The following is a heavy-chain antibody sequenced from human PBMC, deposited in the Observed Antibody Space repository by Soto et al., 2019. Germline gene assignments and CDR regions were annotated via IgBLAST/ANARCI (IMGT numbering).Heavy chain of an antibody. V-gene: IGHV3-11*05. CDR1: GFTFSDYY. CDR3: VGEGRTDGDGDDARRYFFDY. J-gene: IGHJ4*02. D-gene: IGHD5-12*01. CDR2: ISLGDSYK. Sequence: QVQLVESGGGLVKPGGSLRLACAASGFTFSDYYMSWVRQAPGKGLEWGSFISLGDSYKKTADSVKGRFTISRDNAKNLLELQTNSLRAEDTGLYYCVGEGRTDGDGDDARRYFFDYWGQGTLVTVSS.